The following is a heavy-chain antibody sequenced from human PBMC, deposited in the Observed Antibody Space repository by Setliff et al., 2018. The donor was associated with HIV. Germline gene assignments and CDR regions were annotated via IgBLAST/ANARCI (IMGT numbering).Heavy chain of an antibody. CDR2: INDRGDN. D-gene: IGHD5-12*01. V-gene: IGHV4-38-2*01. CDR3: VRVWLHKDADIPRFDP. Sequence: SETLSLTCAVSNCSITSAYHWGWIRQPPGKGLTWIGEINDRGDNNYDPSLKGRVTISMDTSRNQISLKVTPVTATDTAVYYCVRVWLHKDADIPRFDPWGQGILVTVSS. CDR1: NCSITSAYH. J-gene: IGHJ5*02.